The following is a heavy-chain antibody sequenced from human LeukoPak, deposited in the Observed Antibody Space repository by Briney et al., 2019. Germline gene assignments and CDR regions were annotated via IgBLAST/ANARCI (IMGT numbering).Heavy chain of an antibody. J-gene: IGHJ5*02. CDR3: ASSGIAAGVGWFDP. D-gene: IGHD6-13*01. V-gene: IGHV4-34*01. CDR1: GGSFSGYY. CDR2: INHSGST. Sequence: SETLSLTCAVYGGSFSGYYWSWIRQPPGEGLEWIGEINHSGSTNYNPSLKSRVTISVDTSKNQFSLKLSSVTAADTAVYYCASSGIAAGVGWFDPWGQGTLVTVSS.